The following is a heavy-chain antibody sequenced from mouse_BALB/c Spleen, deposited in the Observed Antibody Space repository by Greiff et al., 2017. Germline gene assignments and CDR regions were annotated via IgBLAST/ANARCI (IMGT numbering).Heavy chain of an antibody. J-gene: IGHJ3*01. CDR3: ASGDYRHMGGFAY. CDR2: ILPGSGST. Sequence: QVQLQQSGAELMKPGASVKISCKATGYTFSSYWIEWVKQRPGHGLEWIGEILPGSGSTNYNEKFKGKATFTADTSSNTAYMQLSSLTSEDSAVYYCASGDYRHMGGFAYWGQGTLVTVSA. D-gene: IGHD2-14*01. CDR1: GYTFSSYW. V-gene: IGHV1-9*01.